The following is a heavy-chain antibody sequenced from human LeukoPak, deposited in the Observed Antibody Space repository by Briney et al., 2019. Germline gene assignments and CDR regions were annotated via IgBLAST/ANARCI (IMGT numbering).Heavy chain of an antibody. CDR2: ISWDGGST. D-gene: IGHD6-13*01. CDR1: GFTFDDYA. J-gene: IGHJ6*04. V-gene: IGHV3-43D*04. Sequence: GGSLRLSCAASGFTFDDYAMHWVRQAPGKGLEWVSLISWDGGSTYYADSVKGRSTISRDNSKNSLYLQMNSLRAEDTALYYCAKEVRGIAAAGTGRVYYYGMDVWGKGTTVTVSS. CDR3: AKEVRGIAAAGTGRVYYYGMDV.